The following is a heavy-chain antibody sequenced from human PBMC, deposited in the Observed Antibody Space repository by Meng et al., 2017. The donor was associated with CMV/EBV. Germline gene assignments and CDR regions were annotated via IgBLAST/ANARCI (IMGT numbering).Heavy chain of an antibody. CDR3: ARESGGYCSSTSCPIDY. CDR1: GYTFTGYY. V-gene: IGHV1-2*02. Sequence: ASVKVSCKASGYTFTGYYMHWVRQAPGQGLEWMGWINPNSGGTNYAQKFQGRVTITTDESTSTAYMELSSLRSEDTAVYYCARESGGYCSSTSCPIDYWGQGTLVTVSS. J-gene: IGHJ4*02. D-gene: IGHD2-2*01. CDR2: INPNSGGT.